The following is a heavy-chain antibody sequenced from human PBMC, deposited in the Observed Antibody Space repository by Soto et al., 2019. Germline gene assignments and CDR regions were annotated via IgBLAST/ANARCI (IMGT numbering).Heavy chain of an antibody. V-gene: IGHV3-30*03. D-gene: IGHD2-15*01. CDR1: GFTFSSYG. J-gene: IGHJ6*02. Sequence: GGSLRLSCAASGFTFSSYGMHWVRQAPGKGLEWVAVISYDGSNKYYADSVKGRFTISRDNSKNTLYLQMNSLRAEDTAVYYCSSWSDYHYYGMDVWGQGTTVTVSS. CDR3: SSWSDYHYYGMDV. CDR2: ISYDGSNK.